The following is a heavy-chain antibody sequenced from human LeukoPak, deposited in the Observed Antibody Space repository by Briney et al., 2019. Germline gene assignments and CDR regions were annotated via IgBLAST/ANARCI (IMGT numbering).Heavy chain of an antibody. D-gene: IGHD2-15*01. CDR2: IIPIFGTA. CDR3: ARGYCSGGSCYNWFDP. V-gene: IGHV1-69*13. J-gene: IGHJ5*02. Sequence: ASVKVSCKASGGTFSSYAISWVRQAPGQGLEWMGGIIPIFGTANYAQKFQGRVTITADESTSTAYMELSSLRSEDTAVYYCARGYCSGGSCYNWFDPWGQGTLVTVSS. CDR1: GGTFSSYA.